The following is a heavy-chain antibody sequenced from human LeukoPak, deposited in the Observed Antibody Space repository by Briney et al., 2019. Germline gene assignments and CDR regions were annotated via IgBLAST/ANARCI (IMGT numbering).Heavy chain of an antibody. CDR1: GGSISSYY. Sequence: SETLSLTCTVSGGSISSYYWSWIRQPPGKGLEWIGYIYYSGSTNYNPSLKSRVTISVDTSKNQFSLKLSSVTAADTAVYYCATSQYSSSWAIDYWGQGTLVTVSS. CDR3: ATSQYSSSWAIDY. V-gene: IGHV4-59*01. CDR2: IYYSGST. J-gene: IGHJ4*02. D-gene: IGHD6-13*01.